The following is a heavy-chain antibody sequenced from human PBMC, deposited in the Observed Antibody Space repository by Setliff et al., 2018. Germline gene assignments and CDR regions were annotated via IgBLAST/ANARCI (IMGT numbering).Heavy chain of an antibody. V-gene: IGHV3-30*04. CDR3: ARGEYTSLPSGVYYHMDV. J-gene: IGHJ6*03. CDR1: GFTFSSYA. CDR2: ISYDGSNK. Sequence: GGSLRLSCAASGFTFSSYAMHWVRQAPGKGLEWVAVISYDGSNKYYADSVKGRFTISRDNSKNTLYLQMNSLRAEDTAVYYCARGEYTSLPSGVYYHMDVWGKGTTVTVSS. D-gene: IGHD6-6*01.